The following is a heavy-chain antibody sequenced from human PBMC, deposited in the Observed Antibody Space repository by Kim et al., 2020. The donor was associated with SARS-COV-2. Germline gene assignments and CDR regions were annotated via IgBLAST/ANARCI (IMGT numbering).Heavy chain of an antibody. Sequence: TTYYADSVKGRFTVARDNAKNSLFVQMNGLREEDTAVYYCARGGDFGDYWGEGTPVTVSS. CDR3: ARGGDFGDY. J-gene: IGHJ4*02. CDR2: TT. V-gene: IGHV3-48*02. D-gene: IGHD3-10*01.